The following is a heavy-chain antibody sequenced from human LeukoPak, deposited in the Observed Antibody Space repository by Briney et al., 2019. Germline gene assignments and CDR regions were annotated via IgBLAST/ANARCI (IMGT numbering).Heavy chain of an antibody. CDR3: ARDPLYYYDSSGYVD. CDR2: INPNSGGT. J-gene: IGHJ4*02. D-gene: IGHD3-22*01. V-gene: IGHV1-2*02. CDR1: GYTFTGYY. Sequence: ASVRVSCKASGYTFTGYYMHWVRQAPGQRLEWMGCINPNSGGTNYAQKFQGRVTMTRDTSISTAYMELSRLRSDDTAVYYCARDPLYYYDSSGYVDWGQGTLVTVSS.